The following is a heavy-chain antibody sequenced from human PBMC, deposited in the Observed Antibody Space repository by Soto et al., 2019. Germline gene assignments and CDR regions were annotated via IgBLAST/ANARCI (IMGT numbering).Heavy chain of an antibody. Sequence: HLQLRESGPGLVKPSETLSLTCNVSGGSITEFSNSWVWVRQPPGKGLEWIATVYLSGATYYNPYRQSRITTSVEASTNQLSLRRASVTAADTAVFFCASGSSSYNGAFHVWGQGTLVTVSS. CDR1: GGSITEFSNS. CDR2: VYLSGAT. V-gene: IGHV4-39*01. CDR3: ASGSSSYNGAFHV. D-gene: IGHD6-6*01. J-gene: IGHJ3*01.